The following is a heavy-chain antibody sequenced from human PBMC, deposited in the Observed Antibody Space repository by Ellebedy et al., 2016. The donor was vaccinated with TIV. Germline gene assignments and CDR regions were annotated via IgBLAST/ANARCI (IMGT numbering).Heavy chain of an antibody. J-gene: IGHJ4*02. CDR3: ARDRGERWLLFDH. V-gene: IGHV1-18*01. D-gene: IGHD6-19*01. Sequence: NFQGRVTFTADTATETAYMKLWGLKSADTAVYYCARDRGERWLLFDHWGQGTLVTVSS.